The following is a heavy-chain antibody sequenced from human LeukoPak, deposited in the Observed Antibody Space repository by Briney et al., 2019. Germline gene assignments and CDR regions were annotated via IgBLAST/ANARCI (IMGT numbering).Heavy chain of an antibody. V-gene: IGHV4-61*01. J-gene: IGHJ6*02. CDR3: ARGVGSSWSSAGYGMDV. D-gene: IGHD6-13*01. CDR2: IYYSGST. Sequence: SETLSLTCTVSGGSTSSSSYYWSWILQPPGKGLEWIGYIYYSGSTNYNPSLKSRATISVDTSKNQFSLKLSSVTAADTAVYYCARGVGSSWSSAGYGMDVWGQGTTVTVPS. CDR1: GGSTSSSSYY.